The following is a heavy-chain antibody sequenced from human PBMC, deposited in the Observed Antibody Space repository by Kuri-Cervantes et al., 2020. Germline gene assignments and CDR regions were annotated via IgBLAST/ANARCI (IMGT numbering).Heavy chain of an antibody. CDR3: ARDGYDSSGYYCDY. J-gene: IGHJ4*02. CDR2: IWYDGSNK. Sequence: GESLKISFAASGFTFSSYGMHWVRQAPGKGLEWVAVIWYDGSNKYYADSVKGRFTISRDNSKNTLCLQMNSLRAEDTAVYYCARDGYDSSGYYCDYWGQGHLVTVSS. V-gene: IGHV3-33*01. CDR1: GFTFSSYG. D-gene: IGHD3-22*01.